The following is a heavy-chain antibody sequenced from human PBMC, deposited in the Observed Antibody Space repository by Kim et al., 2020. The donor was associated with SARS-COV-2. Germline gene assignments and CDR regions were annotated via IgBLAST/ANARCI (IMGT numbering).Heavy chain of an antibody. V-gene: IGHV1-2*06. CDR2: INPNSGGT. CDR3: ARDGPQDYDSRESDAFDI. D-gene: IGHD3-22*01. J-gene: IGHJ3*02. Sequence: ASVKVSCKASGYTFTGYYMHWVRQAPGQGLEWMGRINPNSGGTNYAQKFQGRVTMTRDTSISTAYMELSRLRSDDTAVYYCARDGPQDYDSRESDAFDIWGQGTMVTVSS. CDR1: GYTFTGYY.